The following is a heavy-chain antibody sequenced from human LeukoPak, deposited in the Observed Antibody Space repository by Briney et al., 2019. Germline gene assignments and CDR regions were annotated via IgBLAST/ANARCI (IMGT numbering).Heavy chain of an antibody. CDR3: ARSMVRGVIILICDY. V-gene: IGHV1-2*02. J-gene: IGHJ4*02. Sequence: AAVLSPCNAAACTFTGYYMNRVGQHPGEGLQWLGGINPNSGGTNYAQKFQGRVTITRDTSISTAYMELSRLRSDDTAVYYCARSMVRGVIILICDYWGQGTLVTVSS. D-gene: IGHD3-10*01. CDR1: ACTFTGYY. CDR2: INPNSGGT.